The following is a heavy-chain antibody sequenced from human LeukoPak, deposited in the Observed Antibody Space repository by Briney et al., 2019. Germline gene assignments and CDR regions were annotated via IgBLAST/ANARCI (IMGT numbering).Heavy chain of an antibody. CDR1: GGTFSSYT. J-gene: IGHJ6*03. Sequence: SVKVSCKASGGTFSSYTISWVRQAPGQGLEGRGRIIPILGIANYAQKSKASATITADESTSTAYVELSSLRSEDTAVYYCARDRGCSSTSCYWFYYMDVWGKGTTVTVSS. D-gene: IGHD2-2*01. V-gene: IGHV1-69*04. CDR2: IIPILGIA. CDR3: ARDRGCSSTSCYWFYYMDV.